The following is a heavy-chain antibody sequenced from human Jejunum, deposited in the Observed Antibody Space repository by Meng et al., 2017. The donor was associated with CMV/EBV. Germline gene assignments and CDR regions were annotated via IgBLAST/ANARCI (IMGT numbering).Heavy chain of an antibody. Sequence: LTIGTIARYWVRRGTGQGGEWVSVISGSGEDTDYADYGKGRFTSYRDNTRKTLYLKMNSLRAEDTDEYYCAKRGSGGSWDSMYYWGQGTLVTVSS. CDR2: ISGSGEDT. V-gene: IGHV3-23*01. CDR1: LTIGTIA. J-gene: IGHJ4*02. D-gene: IGHD2-15*01. CDR3: AKRGSGGSWDSMYY.